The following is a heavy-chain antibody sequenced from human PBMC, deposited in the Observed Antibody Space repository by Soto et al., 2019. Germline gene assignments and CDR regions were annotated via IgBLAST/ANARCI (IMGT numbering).Heavy chain of an antibody. V-gene: IGHV3-23*01. CDR2: ISGSGGST. J-gene: IGHJ4*02. CDR1: GFTFSSYG. D-gene: IGHD2-2*01. CDR3: AKRIYCSSTSCSGAYDY. Sequence: EVQLLESGGGLVQPGGSLRLSCAASGFTFSSYGMSWVRQAPGKGLEWVSAISGSGGSTYYADSVKGRFTISRDNSKNTLYLQMNSLRGEDTAVYYCAKRIYCSSTSCSGAYDYWGQGILVTVSS.